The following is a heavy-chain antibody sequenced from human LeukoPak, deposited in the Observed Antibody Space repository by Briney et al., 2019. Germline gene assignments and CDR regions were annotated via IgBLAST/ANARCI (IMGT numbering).Heavy chain of an antibody. CDR2: ISYDGNNK. CDR1: GFTFSNSA. Sequence: GGSLRLSCAASGFTFSNSAMNWVPQAPGKGLEWVAVISYDGNNKYYSDSVKGRFTISRDNSKNTLYLQMNSLRAEDTAVYYCAKDMYYRGSGSYFNVDYWGQGTLVTVSS. CDR3: AKDMYYRGSGSYFNVDY. V-gene: IGHV3-30*18. D-gene: IGHD3-10*01. J-gene: IGHJ4*02.